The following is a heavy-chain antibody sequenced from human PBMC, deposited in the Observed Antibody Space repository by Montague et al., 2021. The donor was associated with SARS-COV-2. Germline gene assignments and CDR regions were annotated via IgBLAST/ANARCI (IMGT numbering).Heavy chain of an antibody. CDR2: IYYNGYT. D-gene: IGHD5-12*01. V-gene: IGHV4-59*12. Sequence: SETLSLTCTVSGDSISTYYWSWIRQPPGKGLEWIGYIYYNGYTNYNPSLKSRVTISVDTSKNQFSLRLSSVTAADTAVYYCARVEFDGGYDSVPLDVWGQETTVTVSS. CDR1: GDSISTYY. J-gene: IGHJ6*02. CDR3: ARVEFDGGYDSVPLDV.